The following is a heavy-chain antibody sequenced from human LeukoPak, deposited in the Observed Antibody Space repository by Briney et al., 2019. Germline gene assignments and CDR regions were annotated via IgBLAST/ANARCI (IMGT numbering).Heavy chain of an antibody. D-gene: IGHD3-10*01. CDR3: ARHFYGSGTYYHFDY. Sequence: ASANVSCTASGYTFTSYGISWVRQAPGQGLEWMGWISAYNGNTNYAQKLQGRATMTTDTSTSTAYMELRSLRSDDTAVYYCARHFYGSGTYYHFDYWGQGTLVTVSS. CDR2: ISAYNGNT. CDR1: GYTFTSYG. V-gene: IGHV1-18*01. J-gene: IGHJ4*02.